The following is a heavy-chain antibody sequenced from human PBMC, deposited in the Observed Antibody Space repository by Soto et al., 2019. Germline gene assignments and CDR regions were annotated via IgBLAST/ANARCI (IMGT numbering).Heavy chain of an antibody. CDR3: ASMGYHYGSGSYPLDY. D-gene: IGHD3-10*01. V-gene: IGHV4-59*08. J-gene: IGHJ4*02. CDR1: GGSISSYY. Sequence: SETLSLTCTVSGGSISSYYWTWIRQPPGKGLEWIGFMYNSGSTHYNPSLTSRVTISLDTSKNQFSLNLRSVTAADTAVYYCASMGYHYGSGSYPLDYWGQGTLVTVSS. CDR2: MYNSGST.